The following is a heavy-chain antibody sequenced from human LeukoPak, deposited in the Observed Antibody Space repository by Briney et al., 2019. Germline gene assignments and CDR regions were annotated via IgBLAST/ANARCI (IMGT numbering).Heavy chain of an antibody. V-gene: IGHV1-18*01. D-gene: IGHD3-10*01. CDR1: GGTFSSYA. J-gene: IGHJ3*01. CDR3: ARRANSGEFF. Sequence: ASVKVSCKASGGTFSSYAISWVRQAPGQGLEWLGWISAYNGNTDYAQKLQGRVSLTTDTSTSIAYLEVRSLRSDDTAVYYCARRANSGEFFWGQGTMVTVSS. CDR2: ISAYNGNT.